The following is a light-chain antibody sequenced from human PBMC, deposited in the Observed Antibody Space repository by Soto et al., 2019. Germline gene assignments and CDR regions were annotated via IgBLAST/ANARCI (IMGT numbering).Light chain of an antibody. CDR1: QSLSGSY. Sequence: EIVLTQSPGTLSLSPGERATLSCRASQSLSGSYLAWYQQKPGQTPRLLIFGASTRATGIPARFSGSGSGTEFTLTISSLQPEDFAVYYCQQYAVWPPQTFGQGTKVDIK. CDR2: GAS. V-gene: IGKV3-20*01. CDR3: QQYAVWPPQT. J-gene: IGKJ1*01.